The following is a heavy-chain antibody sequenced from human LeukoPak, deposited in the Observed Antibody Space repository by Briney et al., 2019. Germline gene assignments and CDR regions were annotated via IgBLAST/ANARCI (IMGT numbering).Heavy chain of an antibody. Sequence: GASVKVSCKASGYTFTSYDINWVRQATGQGLEWIGWMNPNSGNTGYAQKFQGRVTMTRNTSISTAYMELSSLRSEDTAVYYCARGYDSSGYYWFDPWGQGTLVTVSS. CDR1: GYTFTSYD. CDR3: ARGYDSSGYYWFDP. J-gene: IGHJ5*02. D-gene: IGHD3-22*01. V-gene: IGHV1-8*01. CDR2: MNPNSGNT.